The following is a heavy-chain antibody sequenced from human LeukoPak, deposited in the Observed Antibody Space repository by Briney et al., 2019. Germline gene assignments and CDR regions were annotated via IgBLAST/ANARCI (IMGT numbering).Heavy chain of an antibody. V-gene: IGHV3-7*01. Sequence: GGSLRLSCAASGFTFSSYWMSWVRQAPGKGLEGVANIKQDGSEKYYVDSVKGRFTISRDNAKNSLYLQMNSLRAEDTAVYYCATSVGDGYDSIWGQGTLVTVSS. CDR3: ATSVGDGYDSI. J-gene: IGHJ4*02. D-gene: IGHD5-12*01. CDR2: IKQDGSEK. CDR1: GFTFSSYW.